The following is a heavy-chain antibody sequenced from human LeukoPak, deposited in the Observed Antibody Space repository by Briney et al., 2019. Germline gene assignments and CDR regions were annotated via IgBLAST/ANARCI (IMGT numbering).Heavy chain of an antibody. V-gene: IGHV1-2*02. J-gene: IGHJ4*02. CDR1: GYTFTDDY. CDR3: AILVNWSPPPFDY. Sequence: GASLKVSCKASGYTFTDDYIHWVRQAPGQGLEWMGLINPNSGDANYAQKFQGRVTMTRDTSISTAYMELTRLRSDDTAVYYCAILVNWSPPPFDYWGQGTLVTVSS. D-gene: IGHD1-1*01. CDR2: INPNSGDA.